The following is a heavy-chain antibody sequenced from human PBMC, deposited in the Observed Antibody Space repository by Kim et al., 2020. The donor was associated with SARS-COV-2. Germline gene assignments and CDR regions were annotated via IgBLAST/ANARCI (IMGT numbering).Heavy chain of an antibody. CDR2: ISGSSRGT. CDR3: AKGGTVTTDLPPQPSYYYAMDV. CDR1: GFTFNNYG. V-gene: IGHV3-23*01. J-gene: IGHJ6*01. D-gene: IGHD4-17*01. Sequence: GGSLRLSCAASGFTFNNYGMSWVRQAPGKGLEWVSAISGSSRGTYYADSVKGRFTISRDNSRNTKNTLYLQMNSLRVEDTGVYYCAKGGTVTTDLPPQPSYYYAMDVWGQGTTVTVSS.